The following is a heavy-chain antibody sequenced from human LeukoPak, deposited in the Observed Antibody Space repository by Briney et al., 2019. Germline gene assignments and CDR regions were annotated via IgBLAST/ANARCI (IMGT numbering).Heavy chain of an antibody. Sequence: GGFLRLSCAASGFTFSAYAMTWVRQAPGKGLEWVSAISGNGGSTYSADSVKGRFTISRDNSKNTLYLQMNSLTAEDTAVYYCARGPVVPSATYFFDYWGQGTLVVVSS. D-gene: IGHD2-2*01. CDR3: ARGPVVPSATYFFDY. J-gene: IGHJ4*02. CDR2: ISGNGGST. V-gene: IGHV3-23*01. CDR1: GFTFSAYA.